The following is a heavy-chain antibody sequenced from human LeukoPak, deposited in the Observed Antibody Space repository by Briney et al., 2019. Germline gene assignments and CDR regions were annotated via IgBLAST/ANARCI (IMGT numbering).Heavy chain of an antibody. CDR1: GFTFSSYS. J-gene: IGHJ4*02. CDR2: ISSSSSTI. CDR3: AILASNIVATIVDY. Sequence: GGSLRLSCAASGFTFSSYSMNWVRQAPGKGLEWVSYISSSSSTIYYADSVKGRFTISRDNAKNSLYLQMNSLRDEDTAVYYCAILASNIVATIVDYWGQGTLVTVSS. D-gene: IGHD5-12*01. V-gene: IGHV3-48*02.